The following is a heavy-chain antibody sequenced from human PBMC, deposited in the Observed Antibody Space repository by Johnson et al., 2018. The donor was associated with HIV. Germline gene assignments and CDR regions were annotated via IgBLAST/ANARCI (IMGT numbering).Heavy chain of an antibody. CDR2: IGTAGDT. CDR3: ARAKRDYYGSGGVGAFDI. V-gene: IGHV3-13*01. J-gene: IGHJ3*02. Sequence: VQLVESGGGVVQPGGSLRLSCAASGFIFSSYDMHWVRQATGRGLEWVSGIGTAGDTYYPGSVKGRFTSSSENAKNSLYLQMDSLRAGDTALYYCARAKRDYYGSGGVGAFDIWGQGTMVTVSS. CDR1: GFIFSSYD. D-gene: IGHD3-10*01.